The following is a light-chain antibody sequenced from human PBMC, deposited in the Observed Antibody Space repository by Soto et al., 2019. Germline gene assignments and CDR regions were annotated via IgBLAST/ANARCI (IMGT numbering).Light chain of an antibody. Sequence: EIVWTQSPGTLSLSPGERATLSCGAIQSVGSSYLAWYQQKPGLAPRLLLYDASSRATGIPDRFSGSGGGTAFTLTISRMQPEDFAVYYGQQYGSSPSITFGQGTRLEIK. CDR1: QSVGSSY. CDR3: QQYGSSPSIT. CDR2: DAS. J-gene: IGKJ5*01. V-gene: IGKV3D-20*01.